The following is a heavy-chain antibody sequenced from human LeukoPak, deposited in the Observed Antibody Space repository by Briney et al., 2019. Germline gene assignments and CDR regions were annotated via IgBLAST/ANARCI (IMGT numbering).Heavy chain of an antibody. CDR1: GGSFSGYY. D-gene: IGHD1-26*01. CDR3: ARGTETVILGANDFDY. Sequence: PAETESLTCAVYGGSFSGYYWSWIRHPPGKGLEWMGEIKHSGSTNYNPSRKSRVPIPVDTSKNQFSLKLSAVTAADKAVYYCARGTETVILGANDFDYWGQGTLVTDCS. CDR2: IKHSGST. V-gene: IGHV4-34*01. J-gene: IGHJ4*02.